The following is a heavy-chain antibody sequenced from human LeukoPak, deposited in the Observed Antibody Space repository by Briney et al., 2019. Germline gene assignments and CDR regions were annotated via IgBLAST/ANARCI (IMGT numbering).Heavy chain of an antibody. J-gene: IGHJ4*02. D-gene: IGHD6-13*01. Sequence: GSSVKVSCKSSGYTCTSYYIHWMRQAPGQGLGWMGTINPSGCRIAYAQKFQGRVFVTRDTSTSTVYMELSSLRCEDTAVYYCARELAGMYSFDSWGQGTLFTVSS. CDR1: GYTCTSYY. V-gene: IGHV1-46*01. CDR2: INPSGCRI. CDR3: ARELAGMYSFDS.